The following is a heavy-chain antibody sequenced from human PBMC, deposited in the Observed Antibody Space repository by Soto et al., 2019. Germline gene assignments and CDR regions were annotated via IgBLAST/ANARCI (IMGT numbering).Heavy chain of an antibody. CDR3: ARRLGATAPFFDS. J-gene: IGHJ4*02. D-gene: IGHD1-26*01. Sequence: QVHLVQSGAEVKRPGASVKVSCKASGYTLTSYYMDWVRQAPGQGLEWKGKINPSVGSTTSAQKFQGRITMTRDTSTSTVYMELSSLRSEDTAVYYCARRLGATAPFFDSWGQGTLVIVSS. CDR2: INPSVGST. V-gene: IGHV1-46*01. CDR1: GYTLTSYY.